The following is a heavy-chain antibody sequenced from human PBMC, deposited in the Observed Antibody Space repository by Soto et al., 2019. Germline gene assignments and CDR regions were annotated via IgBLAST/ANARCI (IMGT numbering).Heavy chain of an antibody. Sequence: QVQLVQSGPEVKEPGASVKVSCKASGYTFNTYGISWVRQAPGQGLELMGWISPYHSNPNYARKFHGRVTVTIDTAASAVNMAVRDLRSDNTAVYYCARDERGQCGGTSCPHFYYWGQGALVTVSS. CDR3: ARDERGQCGGTSCPHFYY. CDR2: ISPYHSNP. D-gene: IGHD2-2*03. V-gene: IGHV1-18*01. CDR1: GYTFNTYG. J-gene: IGHJ4*02.